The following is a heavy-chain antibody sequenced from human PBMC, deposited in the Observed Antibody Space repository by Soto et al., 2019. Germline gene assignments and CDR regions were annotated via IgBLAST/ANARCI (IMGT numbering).Heavy chain of an antibody. CDR2: IYPGDSDT. D-gene: IGHD3-22*01. CDR3: ARRNYYYDRIGYYYWFDP. CDR1: GYSFSTYW. V-gene: IGHV5-51*01. Sequence: GESLKISCKASGYSFSTYWIGWVRQMPGKGLEWMGIIYPGDSDTKYSPSLQGQVTISADTSISTAYLQWTSLKASDTAMYYCARRNYYYDRIGYYYWFDPWGQGTLVTVSS. J-gene: IGHJ5*02.